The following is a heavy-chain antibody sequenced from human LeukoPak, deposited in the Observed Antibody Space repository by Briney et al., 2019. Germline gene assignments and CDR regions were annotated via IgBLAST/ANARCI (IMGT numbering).Heavy chain of an antibody. CDR2: IYHSGST. V-gene: IGHV4-30-2*01. Sequence: SETLSLTCTVSGGSISSGGYYWSWIRQPPGKGLEWIGYIYHSGSTYYNPSLKSRVTISIDRSKNQFSLKLSSVTAADTAVYYCASRDFSYYDFWSGYGYWGQGTLVTVSS. D-gene: IGHD3-3*01. J-gene: IGHJ4*02. CDR1: GGSISSGGYY. CDR3: ASRDFSYYDFWSGYGY.